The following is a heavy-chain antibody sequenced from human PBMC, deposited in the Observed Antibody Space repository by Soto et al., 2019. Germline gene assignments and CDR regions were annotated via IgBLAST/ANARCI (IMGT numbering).Heavy chain of an antibody. CDR2: IIPILGIA. D-gene: IGHD4-17*01. Sequence: SVKVSCTASGGTFSIYTISWVRQAPGQGLEWMGRIIPILGIANYAQKFQGRVTITADKSTSTAYMELSSLRSEDTAVYYCAREIGRDYGDYGFDYWGQGTLVIVSS. CDR1: GGTFSIYT. J-gene: IGHJ4*02. CDR3: AREIGRDYGDYGFDY. V-gene: IGHV1-69*04.